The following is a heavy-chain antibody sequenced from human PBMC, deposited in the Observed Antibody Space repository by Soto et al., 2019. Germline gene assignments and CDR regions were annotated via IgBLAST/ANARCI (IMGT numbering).Heavy chain of an antibody. CDR3: ARYGSSGYDYYGMDV. D-gene: IGHD6-13*01. V-gene: IGHV3-72*01. CDR2: TRNKANSYTT. J-gene: IGHJ6*02. CDR1: GCTFSDHY. Sequence: EVQLVESGGGLVQPGGSLRLSCAASGCTFSDHYMDWVRQAPGKGLEWVGRTRNKANSYTTEYAASVKGRFTISRDDSKNSLYLQMNSLKTEDTAVYYCARYGSSGYDYYGMDVWGQGTTVTVSS.